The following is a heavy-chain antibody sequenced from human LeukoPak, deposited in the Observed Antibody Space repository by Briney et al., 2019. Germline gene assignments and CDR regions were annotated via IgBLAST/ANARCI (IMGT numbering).Heavy chain of an antibody. CDR1: GFAFDDYA. V-gene: IGHV3-43D*03. CDR3: ATYGHSESSSFNL. CDR2: ISWDGGST. D-gene: IGHD3-10*01. J-gene: IGHJ5*02. Sequence: PGGSLRLSCAASGFAFDDYAMHWVRQAPGKGLEWVSLISWDGGSTYYADSVKGRFTISRDNSKNTLYLQMNSLRTEDTAVYYCATYGHSESSSFNLWGQGTLVTVSS.